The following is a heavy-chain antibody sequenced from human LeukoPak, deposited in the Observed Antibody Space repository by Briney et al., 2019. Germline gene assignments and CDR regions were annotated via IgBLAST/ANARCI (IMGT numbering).Heavy chain of an antibody. CDR1: GGPISNYY. CDR2: ILSGGST. J-gene: IGHJ4*02. Sequence: SETLSLTCRVSGGPISNYYWSWIRQTPGKGLERIGFILSGGSTYYNPSLKSRVTLAADTSNNQFSLKLNSVTAADTAVYYCARAGPRRDGYNADYWGQGTLVTVSS. D-gene: IGHD5-24*01. V-gene: IGHV4-59*01. CDR3: ARAGPRRDGYNADY.